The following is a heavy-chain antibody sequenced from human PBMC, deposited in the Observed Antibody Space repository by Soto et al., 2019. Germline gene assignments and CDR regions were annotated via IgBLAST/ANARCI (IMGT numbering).Heavy chain of an antibody. D-gene: IGHD3-10*01. CDR2: IYWDDDK. CDR1: GFSLRTSEVG. V-gene: IGHV2-5*02. CDR3: THRVYYGSGRGGLDV. J-gene: IGHJ6*02. Sequence: ESGPTLVNPTQTLTLTCTFSGFSLRTSEVGVGWIRQPPGKALEWLALIYWDDDKRYSPSLKSRLTIVKDTSNNLVVLIMANMEPEDTGTFYFTHRVYYGSGRGGLDVWGEGTKVTV.